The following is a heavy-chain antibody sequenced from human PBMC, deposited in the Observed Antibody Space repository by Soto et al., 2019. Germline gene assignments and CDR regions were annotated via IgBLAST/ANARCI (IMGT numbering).Heavy chain of an antibody. CDR3: ARGNKLRYFDWPLGY. Sequence: GXSVKVSCKASGGTFSSYAISWVRQAPVQGLEWMGGIIPIFGTANYAQKFQGRVTITADKSTSTAYMELSSLRSEDTAVYYCARGNKLRYFDWPLGYWGQGTLVTVSS. CDR1: GGTFSSYA. CDR2: IIPIFGTA. V-gene: IGHV1-69*06. D-gene: IGHD3-9*01. J-gene: IGHJ4*02.